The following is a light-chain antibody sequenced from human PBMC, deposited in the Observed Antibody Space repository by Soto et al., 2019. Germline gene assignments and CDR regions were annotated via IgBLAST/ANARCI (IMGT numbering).Light chain of an antibody. V-gene: IGKV4-1*01. CDR1: QSVLHSSSKKNY. CDR3: QQYYTTPPYT. J-gene: IGKJ2*01. CDR2: WAS. Sequence: DIVMTQSPDSLAVSLGERATINCKSRQSVLHSSSKKNYLARYQQKPGQPPKLLIYWASTRESGVPDRFSGSGSGTDFTLTISSLQAEDVAVYYCQQYYTTPPYTFGQGTKLEIK.